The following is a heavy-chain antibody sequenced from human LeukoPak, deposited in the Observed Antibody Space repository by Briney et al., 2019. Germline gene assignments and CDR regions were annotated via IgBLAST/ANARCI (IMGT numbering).Heavy chain of an antibody. CDR1: GFTFSSHA. D-gene: IGHD5-24*01. J-gene: IGHJ4*02. CDR2: ISGSGGSP. CDR3: ARSPGPMPASTIYYFDY. V-gene: IGHV3-23*01. Sequence: GGSLRLSCAASGFTFSSHAMSWVRQTPGKGLEWISLISGSGGSPYYADSVLGRFTISRDNSKNTLYLQMNNLRAEDTAVYYCARSPGPMPASTIYYFDYWGQGALVTVSA.